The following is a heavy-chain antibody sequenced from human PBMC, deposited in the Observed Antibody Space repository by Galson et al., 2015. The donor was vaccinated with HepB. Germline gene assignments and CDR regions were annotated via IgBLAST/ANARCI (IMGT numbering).Heavy chain of an antibody. CDR1: GFTFSSYA. Sequence: SLRLSCAASGFTFSSYAMHWVRQAPGKGLEWVAVISYDGSNKYYADSVKGRFTISRDNSKNTLYLQMNSLRAEDTAVYYCARDGNAYYDILTGYYPPYFDYWGQGTLVTVSS. CDR3: ARDGNAYYDILTGYYPPYFDY. CDR2: ISYDGSNK. J-gene: IGHJ4*02. D-gene: IGHD3-9*01. V-gene: IGHV3-30-3*01.